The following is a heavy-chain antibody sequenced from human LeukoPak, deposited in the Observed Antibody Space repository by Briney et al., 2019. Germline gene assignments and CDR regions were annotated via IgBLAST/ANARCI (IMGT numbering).Heavy chain of an antibody. CDR1: GGTFSSYA. Sequence: SVKVSCKASGGTFSSYAISWVRQAPGQGLEWMGGIIPIFGTANYAQKFQGRVTITADESTSTAYMELSSLRSENTAVYYCARDLRPNCSSTSCNLDYWGQGTLVTVSS. CDR3: ARDLRPNCSSTSCNLDY. D-gene: IGHD2-2*01. V-gene: IGHV1-69*13. CDR2: IIPIFGTA. J-gene: IGHJ4*02.